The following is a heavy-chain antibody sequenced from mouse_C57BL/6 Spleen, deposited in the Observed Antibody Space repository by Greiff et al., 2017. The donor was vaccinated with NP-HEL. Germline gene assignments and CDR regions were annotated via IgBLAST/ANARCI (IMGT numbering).Heavy chain of an antibody. V-gene: IGHV1-55*01. CDR3: ARRVYYGSSYGYFDV. J-gene: IGHJ1*03. CDR1: GYTFTSYW. Sequence: QVQLQQPGAELVKPGASVKMSCKASGYTFTSYWITWVKQRPGQGLEWIGDIYPGSGSTNYNEKFKSKATLTVDTSSSTAYMQLSSLTSEDSAVYYCARRVYYGSSYGYFDVWGTGTTVTVSS. CDR2: IYPGSGST. D-gene: IGHD1-1*01.